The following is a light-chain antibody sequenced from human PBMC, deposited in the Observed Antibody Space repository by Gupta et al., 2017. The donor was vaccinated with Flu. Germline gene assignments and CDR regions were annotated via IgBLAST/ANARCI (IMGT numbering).Light chain of an antibody. Sequence: VYWYQQRPGAAPKLIIYKSNQRPSGVPDRFSGSKYGTSAALAISGLRAEDEAEYYCATWDDSRSDVVFGGGTKLTVL. J-gene: IGLJ2*01. CDR3: ATWDDSRSDVV. V-gene: IGLV1-47*01. CDR2: KSN.